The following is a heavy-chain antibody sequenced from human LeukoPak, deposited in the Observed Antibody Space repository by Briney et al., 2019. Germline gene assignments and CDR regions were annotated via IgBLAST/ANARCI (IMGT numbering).Heavy chain of an antibody. Sequence: GGSLRLSCAASGFTFSSYDMNWVRQAPGKGLEWVSYISGSGGSIYYTDSVKGRFTISRDNAKNSLYLQMNNLRAEDTAVYYCSRGRLFGDYWGQGALVTVSS. CDR1: GFTFSSYD. D-gene: IGHD2-21*02. CDR2: ISGSGGSI. J-gene: IGHJ4*02. V-gene: IGHV3-48*03. CDR3: SRGRLFGDY.